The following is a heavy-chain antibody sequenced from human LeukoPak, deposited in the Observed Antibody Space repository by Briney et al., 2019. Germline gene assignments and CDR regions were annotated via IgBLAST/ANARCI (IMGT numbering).Heavy chain of an antibody. D-gene: IGHD2-15*01. Sequence: PSETLSLTCTVSGGSISSYYWNWIRQPPGKGLEWVGFMYYSGSSLYYPSLKSRVTISVDTSKNQFSLKLTSLTAADTAVYYCSRKGGILDAFDIWGQGTMVTVSS. CDR2: MYYSGSS. J-gene: IGHJ3*02. CDR1: GGSISSYY. V-gene: IGHV4-59*03. CDR3: SRKGGILDAFDI.